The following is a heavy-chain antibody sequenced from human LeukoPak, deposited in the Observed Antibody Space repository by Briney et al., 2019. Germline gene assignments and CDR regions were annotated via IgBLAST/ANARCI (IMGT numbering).Heavy chain of an antibody. CDR2: IKRKIDAGTTT. V-gene: IGHV3-15*01. CDR3: ARSLLAPRSNYFDY. D-gene: IGHD3-16*02. Sequence: GGSLRLSCGASGFIFNNAWMNWVRQAPGKGLEWVGRIKRKIDAGTTTDYAAPVKGRFIISRDDSKNMLYLQMNSLKAEDTAVYYCARSLLAPRSNYFDYWGQGTLVTVSS. J-gene: IGHJ4*02. CDR1: GFIFNNAW.